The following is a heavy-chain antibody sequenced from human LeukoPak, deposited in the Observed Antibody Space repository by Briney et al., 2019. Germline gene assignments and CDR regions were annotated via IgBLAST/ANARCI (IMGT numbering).Heavy chain of an antibody. CDR3: ARHEYYGSGSYYRAYWFDP. CDR1: GVSISSYY. CDR2: IYTSGST. V-gene: IGHV4-4*09. Sequence: PSETLSLTCTVSGVSISSYYWSWIRQPPGKGLEWIGYIYTSGSTNYNPSLKSRVTISVDTSKNQFSLKLSSVTAADTAVYYCARHEYYGSGSYYRAYWFDPWGQGTLVTVSS. D-gene: IGHD3-10*01. J-gene: IGHJ5*02.